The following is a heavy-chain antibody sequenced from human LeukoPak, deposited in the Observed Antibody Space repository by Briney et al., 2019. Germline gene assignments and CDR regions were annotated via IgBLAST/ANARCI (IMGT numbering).Heavy chain of an antibody. D-gene: IGHD1-1*01. V-gene: IGHV4-59*02. CDR2: ISDSGST. CDR1: GVSVSSFY. CDR3: AKTTGGWPRFFDH. Sequence: SETLSLTCTVSGVSVSSFYWSWIRQPTGRGLEWFGYISDSGSTNYNPSLKSRVIISVDTSKSQLSLKLSSVTAADTAVYYCAKTTGGWPRFFDHWGQGTLVAVSS. J-gene: IGHJ4*02.